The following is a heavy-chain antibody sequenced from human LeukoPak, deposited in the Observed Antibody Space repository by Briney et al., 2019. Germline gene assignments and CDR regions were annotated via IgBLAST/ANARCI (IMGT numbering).Heavy chain of an antibody. Sequence: GGSLRLSCAASGGTFSSYAISWVRQAPGQGLEWMGGIIPIFGTANYAQKFQGRVTITADESTSTAYMELSSLRSEDTAVYYCARDDDYSSGWARAMDVWGQGTTVTASS. CDR2: IIPIFGTA. CDR1: GGTFSSYA. CDR3: ARDDDYSSGWARAMDV. D-gene: IGHD6-19*01. V-gene: IGHV1-69*01. J-gene: IGHJ6*02.